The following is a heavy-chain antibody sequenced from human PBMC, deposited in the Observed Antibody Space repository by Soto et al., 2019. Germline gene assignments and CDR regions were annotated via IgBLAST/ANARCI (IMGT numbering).Heavy chain of an antibody. D-gene: IGHD3-16*01. Sequence: QVQLVQSGDEVRKPGSSVKVSCKASGYIFVNYGIAWVRQAPGQSLEWMGWISSYSGNTHYASKVQGRLTMTTDTSTSTAYMNLGSLTSDDTAGYYCAMVDNYVTPTPQDVWGQGTTVTVSS. J-gene: IGHJ6*01. V-gene: IGHV1-18*01. CDR3: AMVDNYVTPTPQDV. CDR2: ISSYSGNT. CDR1: GYIFVNYG.